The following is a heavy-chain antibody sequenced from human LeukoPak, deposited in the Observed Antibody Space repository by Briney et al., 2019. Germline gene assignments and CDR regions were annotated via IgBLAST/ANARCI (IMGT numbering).Heavy chain of an antibody. CDR1: GFTFDDYG. D-gene: IGHD3-9*01. CDR2: INWNGGST. CDR3: ARLPLSYFPGYYMDV. J-gene: IGHJ6*03. V-gene: IGHV3-20*04. Sequence: GGSLRLSCAASGFTFDDYGMSWVRQAPGKGREWVSGINWNGGSTGYADSVKGRFTISRDNAKNSLYLKMNSLRAEDTALYYCARLPLSYFPGYYMDVWGKGTTVTVSS.